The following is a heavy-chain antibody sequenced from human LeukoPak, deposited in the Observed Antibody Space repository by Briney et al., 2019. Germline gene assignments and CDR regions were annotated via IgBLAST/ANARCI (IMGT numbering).Heavy chain of an antibody. CDR3: ARGSAVTANNFDF. D-gene: IGHD4-11*01. Sequence: GGSLRLSCVVSGFTFSNYWMSWVRQAPGKGLEWVANIKQDESEKYYVDSVKGRFTISRDNAKNSLYLQMNSLRAEDTAVYYCARGSAVTANNFDFWGQGTLITVSS. J-gene: IGHJ4*02. V-gene: IGHV3-7*01. CDR2: IKQDESEK. CDR1: GFTFSNYW.